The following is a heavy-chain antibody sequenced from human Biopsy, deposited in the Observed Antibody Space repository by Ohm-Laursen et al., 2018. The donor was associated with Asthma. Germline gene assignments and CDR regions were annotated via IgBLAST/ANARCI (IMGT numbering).Heavy chain of an antibody. V-gene: IGHV1-18*01. J-gene: IGHJ6*02. CDR1: GYTFNSAG. Sequence: SVKVSCKTSGYTFNSAGITWVRQAPGQGLEWMGWISVYNGNTKVAQKLQDRVTMITDTSTSTAYMELRGLRSDDTAVYFCARAVDYSHYYGIDVWGQGTTATVS. CDR3: ARAVDYSHYYGIDV. D-gene: IGHD3-10*01. CDR2: ISVYNGNT.